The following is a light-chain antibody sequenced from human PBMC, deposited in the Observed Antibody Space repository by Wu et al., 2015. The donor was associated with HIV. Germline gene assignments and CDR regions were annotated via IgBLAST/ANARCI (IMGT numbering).Light chain of an antibody. Sequence: EIVLTQSPGTLSLSPGQRATLSCRASHNIYSNLAWYQHKLGQSPSLLIHDASTRARGVSDRFRGSGSGTDFTLTIDSLRSEDFASYYCQQFRSRPFTFGGGSRV. CDR2: DAS. CDR3: QQFRSRPFT. CDR1: HNIYSN. J-gene: IGKJ4*01. V-gene: IGKV3-15*01.